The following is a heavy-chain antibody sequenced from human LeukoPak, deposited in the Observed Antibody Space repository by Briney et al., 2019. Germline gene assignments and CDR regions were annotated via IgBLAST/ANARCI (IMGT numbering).Heavy chain of an antibody. V-gene: IGHV1-18*04. Sequence: ASVKVSCKASGYTFTSYGISWVRQATGQGLEWMGWISAYNGNTNYAQKLQGRVTMTTDTSTSTAYMELRSLRSDDTAVYHCARLSDSSGWGYFDYWGQGTLVTVSS. D-gene: IGHD6-19*01. CDR3: ARLSDSSGWGYFDY. J-gene: IGHJ4*02. CDR1: GYTFTSYG. CDR2: ISAYNGNT.